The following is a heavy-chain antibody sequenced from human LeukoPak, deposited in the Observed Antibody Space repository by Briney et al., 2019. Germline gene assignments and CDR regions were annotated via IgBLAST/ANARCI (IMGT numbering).Heavy chain of an antibody. CDR3: ARDLGRIVVVPAAIPY. J-gene: IGHJ4*02. V-gene: IGHV1-2*02. CDR1: GYTFTGYY. CDR2: INPNSGGT. D-gene: IGHD2-2*01. Sequence: ASVNVSCRASGYTFTGYYMHWVRQAPGQGLEWMGWINPNSGGTNYAQKFQGRVTMTRDTSISTAYMELSRLRSDDTAVYYCARDLGRIVVVPAAIPYWGQGTLVTVSS.